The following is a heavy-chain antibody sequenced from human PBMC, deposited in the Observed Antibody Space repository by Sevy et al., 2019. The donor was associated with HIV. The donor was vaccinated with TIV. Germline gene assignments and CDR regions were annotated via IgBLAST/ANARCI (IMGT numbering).Heavy chain of an antibody. Sequence: GGSLRLSCAASGFTFSKYSMSWVRQPPGKGLEWVSTLSFGCGEINYADSVKGRLTISRYNSKSSVYLQMNNLRPEDTAVYYCAREGCTKPHDYWGQGTLVTVSS. V-gene: IGHV3-23*01. J-gene: IGHJ4*02. CDR1: GFTFSKYS. D-gene: IGHD2-8*01. CDR2: LSFGCGEI. CDR3: AREGCTKPHDY.